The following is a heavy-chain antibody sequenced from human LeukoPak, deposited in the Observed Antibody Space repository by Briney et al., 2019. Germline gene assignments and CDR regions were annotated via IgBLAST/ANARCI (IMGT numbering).Heavy chain of an antibody. CDR2: ISSSSSFI. V-gene: IGHV3-21*01. CDR3: ARDIVVVPAAKGVWFDP. Sequence: GGSLRLYCAASGFTFSTYSMNWHPPAQGKGLVWVLSISSSSSFISYADSVKGRLTISRDNAKTSLYLQMTSLRAEDTAVYYCARDIVVVPAAKGVWFDPWGQGTLVTVSS. D-gene: IGHD2-2*01. CDR1: GFTFSTYS. J-gene: IGHJ5*02.